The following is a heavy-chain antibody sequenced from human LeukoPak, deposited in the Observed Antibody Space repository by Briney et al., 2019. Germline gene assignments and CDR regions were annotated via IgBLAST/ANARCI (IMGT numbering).Heavy chain of an antibody. J-gene: IGHJ4*02. D-gene: IGHD1-26*01. Sequence: GGSLRLSCAASGFTFDNCAMSWVRQAPGKGLEWVSAISGSGGSTYYADSVKGRFTISRDNSKNTLYLQMNSLRAEDTAVYYCAKDLVGATRDYWGQGTLVTVSS. CDR3: AKDLVGATRDY. V-gene: IGHV3-23*01. CDR1: GFTFDNCA. CDR2: ISGSGGST.